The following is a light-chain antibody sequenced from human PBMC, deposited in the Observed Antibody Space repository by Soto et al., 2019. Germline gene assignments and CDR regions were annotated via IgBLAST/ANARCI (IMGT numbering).Light chain of an antibody. V-gene: IGKV3-11*01. Sequence: EIVLTQSPTTLSLSPGERAPLSCRASQSVGSYLAWYQQRPGQAPRLLIADAYNRATGIPARFSGSGSGTDFTLTIRSLAPEDFATYYCQHRSEWPVSFGQGTRLETK. CDR2: DAY. CDR1: QSVGSY. CDR3: QHRSEWPVS. J-gene: IGKJ5*01.